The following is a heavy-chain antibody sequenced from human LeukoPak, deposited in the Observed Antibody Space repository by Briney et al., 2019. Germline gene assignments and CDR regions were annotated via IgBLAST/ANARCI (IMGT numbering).Heavy chain of an antibody. J-gene: IGHJ3*02. CDR3: ARVYGSGYDFRGAFDI. CDR1: GGTFSSYA. Sequence: SVKVSCKASGGTFSSYAISWVRQAPGQGLEWMGGIIPIFGTANYAQKFQGRVTITADKSTSTAYMELSSVTAADTAVYYCARVYGSGYDFRGAFDIWGQGTMVTVSS. D-gene: IGHD5-12*01. V-gene: IGHV1-69*06. CDR2: IIPIFGTA.